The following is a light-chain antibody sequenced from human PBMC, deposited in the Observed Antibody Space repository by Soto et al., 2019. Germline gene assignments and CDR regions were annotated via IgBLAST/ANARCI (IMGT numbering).Light chain of an antibody. CDR3: HQYTTYYQYS. Sequence: DIQMTQSPSTLSASVGDRVTITCRASQSINNWLAWYQQKPGKAPKLLIYEASSLQTGVPSRFSGSGSGTEFTLTISSLQHDDFATYDCHQYTTYYQYSFGQGTKLEIK. V-gene: IGKV1-5*03. CDR1: QSINNW. J-gene: IGKJ2*01. CDR2: EAS.